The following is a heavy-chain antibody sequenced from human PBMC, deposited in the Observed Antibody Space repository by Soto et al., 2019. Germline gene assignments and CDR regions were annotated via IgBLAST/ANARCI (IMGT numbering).Heavy chain of an antibody. Sequence: SETLSLTCAVYGGSFSGYYWSWIRQPPGKGLEWIGEINHSGSTNYNPSLKSRVTISVDTSKNQFSLKLSSVTAADTAVYYCARGRSTPGGSGISTDRNYYGMDVWGQGTTVTVSS. CDR2: INHSGST. CDR1: GGSFSGYY. D-gene: IGHD3-10*01. V-gene: IGHV4-34*01. CDR3: ARGRSTPGGSGISTDRNYYGMDV. J-gene: IGHJ6*02.